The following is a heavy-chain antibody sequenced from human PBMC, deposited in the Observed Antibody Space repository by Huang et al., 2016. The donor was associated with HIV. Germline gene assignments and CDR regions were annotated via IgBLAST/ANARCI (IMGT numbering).Heavy chain of an antibody. CDR1: GYTFTTYS. Sequence: QVQLVQSGSELRKPGASVQVSCKSSGYTFTTYSLIWVRKAPGQGLEWMGWINTKTGKPTYTQGFTGRFVFSLDTTVNTAYLQISSLKTDDTAKYFCARYRLTGTFLDSWGQGTQVTVSS. D-gene: IGHD3-9*01. V-gene: IGHV7-4-1*02. CDR2: INTKTGKP. CDR3: ARYRLTGTFLDS. J-gene: IGHJ4*02.